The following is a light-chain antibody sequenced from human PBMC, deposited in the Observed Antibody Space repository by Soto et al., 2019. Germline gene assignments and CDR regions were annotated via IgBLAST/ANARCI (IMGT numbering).Light chain of an antibody. CDR2: GAS. J-gene: IGKJ1*01. Sequence: EIVMTQSPATLSLSPGERATLSCRASQSISSNLAWYQQKPGQAPRLLIYGASTRATGIPARFSGSGSGTEFTLTISSLQPDDFANYYCQHYNSYSEAFGQGTKVDIK. V-gene: IGKV3-15*01. CDR3: QHYNSYSEA. CDR1: QSISSN.